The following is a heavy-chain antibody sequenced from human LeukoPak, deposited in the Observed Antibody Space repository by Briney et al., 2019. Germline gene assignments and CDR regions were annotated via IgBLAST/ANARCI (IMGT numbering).Heavy chain of an antibody. J-gene: IGHJ4*02. CDR1: GGTFSSYA. Sequence: SVKVSCKASGGTFSSYAISWVRQVPGQGLEWMGGIIPIFGTANYAQKFQGRVTITADKSTSTAYMELSSLRSEDTAVYYCARGATVPSRRYFDYWGQGTLVTVSS. CDR3: ARGATVPSRRYFDY. V-gene: IGHV1-69*06. CDR2: IIPIFGTA. D-gene: IGHD4-17*01.